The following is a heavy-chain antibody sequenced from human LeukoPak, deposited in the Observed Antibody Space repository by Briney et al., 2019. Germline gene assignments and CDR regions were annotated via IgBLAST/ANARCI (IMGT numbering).Heavy chain of an antibody. CDR3: ASKQNYYDSSGPMDY. V-gene: IGHV3-23*05. CDR2: IGSDNKP. J-gene: IGHJ4*02. CDR1: GFTFSAYA. Sequence: GGSLRLSCEASGFTFSAYAMTWVRQAPGKGLEWVSSIGSDNKPHYSESVKGRFAISRDNSKNTLYLQMNSLRAEDTAVYSCASKQNYYDSSGPMDYWGQGTLVTVSP. D-gene: IGHD3-22*01.